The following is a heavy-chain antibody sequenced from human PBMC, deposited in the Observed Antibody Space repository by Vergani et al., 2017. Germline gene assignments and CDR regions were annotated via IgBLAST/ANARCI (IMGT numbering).Heavy chain of an antibody. CDR1: GFTFSSYS. CDR2: ISSSSSYI. V-gene: IGHV3-21*01. J-gene: IGHJ3*02. Sequence: EVQLVESGGGLVKPGGSLRLSCAASGFTFSSYSMNWVRQAPGKGLEWVSSISSSSSYIYYADSVKGRFTISRDNAKNTLYLQMNILRAEDTAVYYCARDRDYDLWSGPIDAFDIWGQGTMVTVSS. CDR3: ARDRDYDLWSGPIDAFDI. D-gene: IGHD3-3*01.